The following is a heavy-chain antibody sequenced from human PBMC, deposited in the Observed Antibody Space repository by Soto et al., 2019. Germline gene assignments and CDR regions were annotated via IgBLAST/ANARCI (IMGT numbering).Heavy chain of an antibody. D-gene: IGHD5-12*01. CDR2: INPSGGST. Sequence: QVQLVQSGAEVKKPGASVKVSCEASGYTFTSYYMHWVRQAPGQGLEWMGIINPSGGSTSYAQKFQGRVTMTRDTSMSTVYMELSSLKSEDTAVYYCARAGGDGYGYWGQGTLVTVSS. CDR1: GYTFTSYY. V-gene: IGHV1-46*03. CDR3: ARAGGDGYGY. J-gene: IGHJ4*02.